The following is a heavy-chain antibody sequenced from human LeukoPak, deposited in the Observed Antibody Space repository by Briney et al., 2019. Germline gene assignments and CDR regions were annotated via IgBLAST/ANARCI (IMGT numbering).Heavy chain of an antibody. V-gene: IGHV4-31*03. J-gene: IGHJ5*02. D-gene: IGHD3-10*01. CDR1: GGSISSGGYY. CDR2: IYYSGST. CDR3: AREWDYYGSGSSPVHWFDP. Sequence: SETLSLTCTVSGGSISSGGYYWSWIRQHPGKGLEWIGYIYYSGSTYYNPSLKSRVTISVDTSKNQFSLKLSSVTAADTAVYYCAREWDYYGSGSSPVHWFDPWGQGTLVTVSS.